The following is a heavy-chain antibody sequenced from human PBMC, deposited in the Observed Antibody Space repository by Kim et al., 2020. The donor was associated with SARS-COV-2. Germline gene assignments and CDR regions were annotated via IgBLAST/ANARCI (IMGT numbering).Heavy chain of an antibody. CDR3: ARAVTTGADALDI. CDR1: GFTFSDYD. J-gene: IGHJ3*02. Sequence: GGSLRLSCASSGFTFSDYDMHWVRQPTGKPLEWVSAIGTAGYTYYPVSVKVRFTISRENARNSWYLQMKSLRAGDTAVYYCARAVTTGADALDIWGQGTMVTVSS. CDR2: IGTAGYT. D-gene: IGHD4-17*01. V-gene: IGHV3-13*01.